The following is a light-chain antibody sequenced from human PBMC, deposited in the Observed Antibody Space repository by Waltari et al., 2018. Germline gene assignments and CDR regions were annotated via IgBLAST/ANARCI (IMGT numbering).Light chain of an antibody. V-gene: IGKV3-20*01. Sequence: EIVLTQSPGTLSLSPGERATLSCRASQSVSSSYLAWYQQKSGQAPSLLIYGASSRATGSPDRFSGSGSGTDFTLTISRLEPEDFAVYYCQRYGGSPLITFGQGTRLEIK. CDR3: QRYGGSPLIT. CDR1: QSVSSSY. J-gene: IGKJ5*01. CDR2: GAS.